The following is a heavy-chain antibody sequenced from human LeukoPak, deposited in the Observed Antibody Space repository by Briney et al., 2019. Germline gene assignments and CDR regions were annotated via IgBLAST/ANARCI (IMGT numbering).Heavy chain of an antibody. D-gene: IGHD4-23*01. Sequence: SETLSLTCTVSGGSISSYYWSWIRQPPGKGLEWIGYIYYSGSTNYNPSLKSRVTISVDTSKNQFSLKLSSVTAADTAVYYCARDLDYGGSWGRGTLVTVSS. J-gene: IGHJ4*02. CDR1: GGSISSYY. CDR2: IYYSGST. CDR3: ARDLDYGGS. V-gene: IGHV4-59*01.